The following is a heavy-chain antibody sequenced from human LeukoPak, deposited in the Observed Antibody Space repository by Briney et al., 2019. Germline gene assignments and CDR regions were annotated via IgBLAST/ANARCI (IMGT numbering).Heavy chain of an antibody. Sequence: ASVKVSCKASGGTFSSYAISWVRQAPGQGLEWMGGVIPIFGTANYAQKFQGRFTITGDQPTSTAYMELSSLRSEDTAVYYCARDRGRDGYNLWGQGTLVTVSS. J-gene: IGHJ4*02. D-gene: IGHD5-24*01. CDR3: ARDRGRDGYNL. V-gene: IGHV1-69*01. CDR1: GGTFSSYA. CDR2: VIPIFGTA.